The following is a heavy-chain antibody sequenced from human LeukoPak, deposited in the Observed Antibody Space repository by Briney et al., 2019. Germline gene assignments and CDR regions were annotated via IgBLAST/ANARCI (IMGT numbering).Heavy chain of an antibody. CDR1: GYTFTSYG. J-gene: IGHJ4*02. Sequence: ASVKVSCKASGYTFTSYGISWVRQAPGQGLEWMGWISAYNGNTNYAQKLQGRVTMTTDTSTSTAYMELRSLRSDDTAVYYCARERISLWFGELSPLFDYWGQGTLVTVSS. CDR3: ARERISLWFGELSPLFDY. V-gene: IGHV1-18*01. D-gene: IGHD3-10*01. CDR2: ISAYNGNT.